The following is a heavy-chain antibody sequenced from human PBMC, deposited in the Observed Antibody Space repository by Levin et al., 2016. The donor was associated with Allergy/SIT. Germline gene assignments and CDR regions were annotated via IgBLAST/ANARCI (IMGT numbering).Heavy chain of an antibody. CDR2: INHSGST. V-gene: IGHV4-34*01. Sequence: RQAPGKGLEWIGEINHSGSTNYNPSLKSRVTISVDTSKNQFSLKLSSVTAADTAVYYCARENSGYDFLKYYFDYWGQGTLVTVSS. CDR3: ARENSGYDFLKYYFDY. J-gene: IGHJ4*02. D-gene: IGHD5-12*01.